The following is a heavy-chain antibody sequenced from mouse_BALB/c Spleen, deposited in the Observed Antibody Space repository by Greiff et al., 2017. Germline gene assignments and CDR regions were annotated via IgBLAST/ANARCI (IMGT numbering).Heavy chain of an antibody. D-gene: IGHD2-10*01. CDR1: GYTFTSYW. V-gene: IGHV1S22*01. CDR2: IYPGSGST. Sequence: LQHPGSELVRPGASVKLSCKASGYTFTSYWMHWVKQRPGQGLEWIGNIYPGSGSTNYDEKFKSKATLTVDTSSSTAYMQLSSLTSEDSAVYYCTRNAYYGNYWFAYWGQGTLVTVSA. CDR3: TRNAYYGNYWFAY. J-gene: IGHJ3*01.